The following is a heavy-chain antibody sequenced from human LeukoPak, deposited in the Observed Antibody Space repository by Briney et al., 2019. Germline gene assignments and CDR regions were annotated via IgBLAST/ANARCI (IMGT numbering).Heavy chain of an antibody. J-gene: IGHJ4*02. CDR1: GYTFSGYY. Sequence: ASVKVSCKASGYTFSGYYMHRVRQAPGQGLEWMGWINPNSGGTNYAQKFQGGVTMTRDTSISTAYMELSRLRSDDTAVYYCARGTYYYDSSGYLRIDYWGQGTLVTVSS. D-gene: IGHD3-22*01. CDR2: INPNSGGT. V-gene: IGHV1-2*02. CDR3: ARGTYYYDSSGYLRIDY.